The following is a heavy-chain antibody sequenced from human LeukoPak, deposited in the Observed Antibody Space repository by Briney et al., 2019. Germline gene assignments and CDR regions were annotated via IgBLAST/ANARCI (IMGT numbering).Heavy chain of an antibody. CDR2: INHSGST. Sequence: SETLSLTCTVSGGSISSSSYYWSWIRQPPGKGLEWIGEINHSGSTNYNPSLKSRVTISVDTSKNQFSLKLSSVTAADTAVYYCARRIIAVAYVDYWGQGTLVTVSS. CDR1: GGSISSSSYY. CDR3: ARRIIAVAYVDY. V-gene: IGHV4-39*07. J-gene: IGHJ4*02. D-gene: IGHD6-19*01.